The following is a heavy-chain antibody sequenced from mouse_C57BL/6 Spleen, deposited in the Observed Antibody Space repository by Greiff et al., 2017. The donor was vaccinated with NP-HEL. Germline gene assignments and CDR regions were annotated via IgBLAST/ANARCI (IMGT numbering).Heavy chain of an antibody. V-gene: IGHV1-82*01. CDR1: GYAFSSSW. CDR2: IYPGDGDT. CDR3: ARLGGYYLDY. J-gene: IGHJ2*01. D-gene: IGHD1-1*02. Sequence: QVQLQQSGPELVKPGASVKISCKASGYAFSSSWMNWVKQRPGQGLEWIGRIYPGDGDTNYNGKFKGKATLTADKSSSTAYMQLSSLTSEDSAVYFCARLGGYYLDYWGQGTTLTVSS.